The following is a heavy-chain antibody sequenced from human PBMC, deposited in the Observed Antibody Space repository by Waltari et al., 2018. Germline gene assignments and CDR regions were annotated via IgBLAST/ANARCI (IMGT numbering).Heavy chain of an antibody. CDR1: GGTFSSYT. D-gene: IGHD1-1*01. CDR2: SIPILGIA. V-gene: IGHV1-69*02. Sequence: QVQLVQSGAEVKKPGSSVKVSCKASGGTFSSYTISWVRQAPGQGLEWMGRSIPILGIANYAQKFQGRVTITADKSTSTAYMELSSLRSEDTAVYYCARGLQTGASYYVDYRGQGTLVTVSS. CDR3: ARGLQTGASYYVDY. J-gene: IGHJ4*02.